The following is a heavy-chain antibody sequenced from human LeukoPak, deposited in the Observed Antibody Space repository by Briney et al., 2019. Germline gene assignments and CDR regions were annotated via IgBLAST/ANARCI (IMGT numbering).Heavy chain of an antibody. Sequence: SETLSLTCTISGGSIGGDHWSWIRQAPGEGLEWIGYISYTGSTSYNPSLRSRVTISLNTPENQFSLRLTSVTAADTAVYYCARAVTGTSLVDFWGKGTTVTVSS. D-gene: IGHD6-19*01. CDR1: GGSIGGDH. CDR3: ARAVTGTSLVDF. V-gene: IGHV4-59*08. CDR2: ISYTGST. J-gene: IGHJ6*04.